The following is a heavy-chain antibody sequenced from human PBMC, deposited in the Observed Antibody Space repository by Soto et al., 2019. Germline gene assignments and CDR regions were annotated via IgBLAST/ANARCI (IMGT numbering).Heavy chain of an antibody. D-gene: IGHD2-15*01. CDR3: ARVGCSGGSCYAVDS. Sequence: QVQLVQSGAEVKKPGASVKVSCKASGYSFTSYYIHWVRQAPGQGLEWMGIINPSSSTTYAQKFQGRVTMTRDTSTSTVYMERSSLRSEDTAVYYCARVGCSGGSCYAVDSWGQGTLVTVSS. CDR1: GYSFTSYY. CDR2: INPSSST. V-gene: IGHV1-46*01. J-gene: IGHJ4*02.